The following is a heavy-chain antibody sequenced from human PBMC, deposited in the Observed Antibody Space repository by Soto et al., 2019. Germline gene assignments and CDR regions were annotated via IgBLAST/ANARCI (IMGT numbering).Heavy chain of an antibody. CDR3: ARGRAARPGLDETSYYYMDV. CDR2: VYYSGST. D-gene: IGHD6-6*01. V-gene: IGHV4-59*01. CDR1: CY. J-gene: IGHJ6*03. Sequence: CYWRCDLKKKRKGLEWIGYVYYSGSTNYNPSLKSRVTITVDTPKNQFSLKLTSVTAADTAVYYCARGRAARPGLDETSYYYMDVWGKGTTVSVSS.